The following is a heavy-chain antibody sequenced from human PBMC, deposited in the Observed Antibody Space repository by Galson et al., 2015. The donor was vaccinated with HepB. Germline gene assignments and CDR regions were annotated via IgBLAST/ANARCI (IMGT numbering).Heavy chain of an antibody. Sequence: CAISGDSVSSNTAAWNWIRQSPSRGLEWLGRTYYRSRWHNDYAVSVKSRITINPDASKNHFSLQLNSVTPEDTAVYYCAGSVSAAVNYYYMDVWGKGTTVTVSS. CDR2: TYYRSRWHN. V-gene: IGHV6-1*01. CDR1: GDSVSSNTAA. CDR3: AGSVSAAVNYYYMDV. J-gene: IGHJ6*03. D-gene: IGHD6-19*01.